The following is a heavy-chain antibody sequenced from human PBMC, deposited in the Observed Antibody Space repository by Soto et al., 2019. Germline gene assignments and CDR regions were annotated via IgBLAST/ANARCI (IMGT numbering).Heavy chain of an antibody. CDR1: GGSISSYY. D-gene: IGHD3-9*01. Sequence: PSETLSLTCTVSGGSISSYYWSWIRQPPGKGLEWIGYIYYSGSTNYNPSLKSRVTISVDTSKNQFSLKLSSVTAADTAVYYCARWDILTGEDNYYYYMDVWGKGTTVTVSS. CDR3: ARWDILTGEDNYYYYMDV. J-gene: IGHJ6*03. CDR2: IYYSGST. V-gene: IGHV4-59*01.